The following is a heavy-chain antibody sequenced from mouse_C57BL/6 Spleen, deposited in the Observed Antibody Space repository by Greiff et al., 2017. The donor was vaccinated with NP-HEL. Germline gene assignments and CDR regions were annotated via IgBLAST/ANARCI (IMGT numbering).Heavy chain of an antibody. J-gene: IGHJ3*01. CDR3: TCITTVVADAY. CDR2: IRLKSDNYAT. D-gene: IGHD1-1*01. CDR1: GFTFSNYW. Sequence: EVKVVESGGGLVQPGGSMKLSCVASGFTFSNYWMNWVRQSPEKGLEWVAQIRLKSDNYATHYEESVKGRFTISRDDSKIRVYLQMNNLRAEDTGIYYCTCITTVVADAYWGQGTLVTVSA. V-gene: IGHV6-3*01.